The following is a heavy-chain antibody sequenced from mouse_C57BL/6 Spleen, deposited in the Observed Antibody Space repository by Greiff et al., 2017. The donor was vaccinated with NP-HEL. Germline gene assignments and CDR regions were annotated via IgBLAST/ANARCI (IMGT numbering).Heavy chain of an antibody. Sequence: EVMLVESGGGLVKPGGSLKLSCAASGFTFSSYAMSWVRQTPEKRLEWVATISDGGSYTYYPDNVKGRFTISRDNAKNNLYLQMSHLKSEDTAMYYCARDRTPMDYWGQGTSVTVSS. CDR2: ISDGGSYT. J-gene: IGHJ4*01. V-gene: IGHV5-4*01. CDR3: ARDRTPMDY. CDR1: GFTFSSYA.